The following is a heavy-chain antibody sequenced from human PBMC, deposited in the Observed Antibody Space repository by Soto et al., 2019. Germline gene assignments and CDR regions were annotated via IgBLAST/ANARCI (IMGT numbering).Heavy chain of an antibody. D-gene: IGHD2-15*01. V-gene: IGHV3-72*01. CDR1: GFTFSDHY. J-gene: IGHJ4*02. Sequence: PGGSLRLSCAASGFTFSDHYMDWVRQAPGKGLEWVGRTRNKANSYTTEYAASVKGRFTISRDDSKNSLYLQMNSLKTEDTAVYYCASGPSGAYDYWGQGTLVTVSS. CDR2: TRNKANSYTT. CDR3: ASGPSGAYDY.